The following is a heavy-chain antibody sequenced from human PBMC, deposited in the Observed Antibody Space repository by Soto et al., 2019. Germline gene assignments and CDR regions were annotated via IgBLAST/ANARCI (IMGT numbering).Heavy chain of an antibody. CDR1: GFTFSSYG. J-gene: IGHJ1*01. CDR2: IWYDGSNK. V-gene: IGHV3-33*01. Sequence: QVQLVESGGGVVQPGRSLRLSCAASGFTFSSYGMHWVRQAPGKGLEWVAVIWYDGSNKYYADSVKGRFTISRDNSKNTLYLQMNSLRAEDTAVYYCASLRLQENFQHWGQGTLVTVSS. CDR3: ASLRLQENFQH.